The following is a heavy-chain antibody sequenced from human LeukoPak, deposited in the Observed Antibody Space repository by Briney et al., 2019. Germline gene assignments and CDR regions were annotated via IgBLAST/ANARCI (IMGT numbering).Heavy chain of an antibody. CDR2: IYYSGST. D-gene: IGHD2-2*01. J-gene: IGHJ5*02. CDR3: AREGCSSTSCYRGGWFDP. CDR1: GGSISSGGYY. V-gene: IGHV4-31*03. Sequence: SKTLSLTCTVSGGSISSGGYYWSWIRQHPGKGLEWIGYIYYSGSTYYNPSLKSRVTISVDTSKNQFSLKLSSVTAADTAVYYCAREGCSSTSCYRGGWFDPWGQGTLVTVSS.